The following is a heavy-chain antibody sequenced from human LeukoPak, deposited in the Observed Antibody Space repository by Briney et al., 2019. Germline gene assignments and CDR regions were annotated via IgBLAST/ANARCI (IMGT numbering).Heavy chain of an antibody. CDR2: ISAYNGNT. CDR1: GYTFTSYG. CDR3: AKRLYSSSWYYFDY. Sequence: GASVKVSCKASGYTFTSYGISWVRQAPGQGLEWMGWISAYNGNTNYAQKLQGRVTMATDTSTSTAYMELRSLRSDDTAVYYCAKRLYSSSWYYFDYWGQGTLVTVSS. V-gene: IGHV1-18*01. J-gene: IGHJ4*02. D-gene: IGHD6-13*01.